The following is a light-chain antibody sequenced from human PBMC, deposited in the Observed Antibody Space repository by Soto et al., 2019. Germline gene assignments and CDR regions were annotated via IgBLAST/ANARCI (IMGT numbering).Light chain of an antibody. J-gene: IGLJ3*02. Sequence: QSVLTQPPSVSGAPGQGVTISCAGTSSNIGAGYDVHWYQQVPGTAPKLLIYTHSNRPSGVPDRFSGSKSGTSASLAITGLQAADEADDYCQSYDSSLSALVFGGGTKLTVL. CDR2: THS. CDR3: QSYDSSLSALV. CDR1: SSNIGAGYD. V-gene: IGLV1-40*01.